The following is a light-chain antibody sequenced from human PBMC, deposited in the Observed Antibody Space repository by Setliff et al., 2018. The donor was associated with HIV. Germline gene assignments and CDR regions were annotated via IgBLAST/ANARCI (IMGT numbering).Light chain of an antibody. J-gene: IGKJ5*01. Sequence: DIVLTQSPDSLAVSLGERATINCKSSQSVSYSSNNKNYLAWYQQKPGQPPKLLIYWASTRESGVPDRFSGSGSGTDFTLTITSLQAEDVAVYYCQHYYTTPITFGQGTRLEIK. CDR1: QSVSYSSNNKNY. V-gene: IGKV4-1*01. CDR3: QHYYTTPIT. CDR2: WAS.